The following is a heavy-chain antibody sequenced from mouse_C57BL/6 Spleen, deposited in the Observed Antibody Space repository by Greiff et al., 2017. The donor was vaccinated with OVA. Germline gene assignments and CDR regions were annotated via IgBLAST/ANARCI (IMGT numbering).Heavy chain of an antibody. CDR3: ARSGTAGDY. J-gene: IGHJ2*01. CDR1: GYAFSSSW. Sequence: QVQLKESGPELVKPGASVKISCKASGYAFSSSWMNWVKQRPGKGLEWIGRIYPGDGDTNYNGKFKGKATLTADKSSSTAYMQLSSLTSEDSAVYFCARSGTAGDYWGQGTTLTVSS. CDR2: IYPGDGDT. D-gene: IGHD4-1*01. V-gene: IGHV1-82*01.